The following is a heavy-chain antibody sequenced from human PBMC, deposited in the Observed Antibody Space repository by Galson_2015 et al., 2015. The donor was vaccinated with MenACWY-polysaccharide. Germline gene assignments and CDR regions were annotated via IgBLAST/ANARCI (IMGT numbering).Heavy chain of an antibody. J-gene: IGHJ4*02. CDR2: IYPGDSET. V-gene: IGHV5-51*01. CDR3: ARQPSRSTIDY. Sequence: VRQMPGKGLEWMGIIYPGDSETRYSPSFQGQVTISADKSSSTALLQWNSLKASDTAVYFCARQPSRSTIDYWGQGTPVTVSS.